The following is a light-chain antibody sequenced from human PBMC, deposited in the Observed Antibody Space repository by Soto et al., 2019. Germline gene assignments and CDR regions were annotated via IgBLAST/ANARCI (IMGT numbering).Light chain of an antibody. CDR2: KAS. Sequence: DIQLTQSPSFLSASVGARVPITCRASQGISTYLAWHQQKPGKAPKLLIYKASTLESGVPSRFSGSGSGTEFTLTISSLQPDDFATYYCQQYNTYRAFGQGTKVDIK. CDR1: QGISTY. V-gene: IGKV1-5*03. J-gene: IGKJ1*01. CDR3: QQYNTYRA.